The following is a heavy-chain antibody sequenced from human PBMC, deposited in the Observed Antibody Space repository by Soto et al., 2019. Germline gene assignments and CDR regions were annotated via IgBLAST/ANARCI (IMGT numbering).Heavy chain of an antibody. CDR3: ARDLSMELGFGEFDY. CDR1: GFTFSSYW. J-gene: IGHJ4*02. CDR2: IKQDGSEN. D-gene: IGHD3-10*01. V-gene: IGHV3-7*01. Sequence: GGSLRLSCAASGFTFSSYWMSWVRQAPGKGLEWVANIKQDGSENYYVDSVKGRFTISRDNAKNSLYLQMNSLRAEDTAVYYCARDLSMELGFGEFDYWGQGTLVTVSS.